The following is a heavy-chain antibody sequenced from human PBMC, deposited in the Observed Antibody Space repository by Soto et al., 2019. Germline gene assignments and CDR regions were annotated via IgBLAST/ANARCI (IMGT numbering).Heavy chain of an antibody. V-gene: IGHV1-2*02. CDR1: GYTFTGYY. CDR3: ARVNVVVVAATREYYFDY. Sequence: ASVRVSCKASGYTFTGYYMHWVRQAPGQGLEWMGWINPNSGGTNYAQKFQGRVTMTRDTSISTAYMELSRLRSDDTAVYYCARVNVVVVAATREYYFDYWGQGTLVTVSS. D-gene: IGHD2-15*01. J-gene: IGHJ4*02. CDR2: INPNSGGT.